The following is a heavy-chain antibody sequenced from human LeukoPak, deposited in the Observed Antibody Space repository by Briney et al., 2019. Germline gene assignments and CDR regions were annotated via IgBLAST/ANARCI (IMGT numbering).Heavy chain of an antibody. CDR3: ARDAGYGFWSVDY. V-gene: IGHV3-7*01. Sequence: HPGGSLRLSCVGSGFRFSDYWINWVRQAPGEGLEWVAHIKDDGSQKYYMDSVKGRFTISRDNAKNSLYLQMNSLRAEDTAIYYCARDAGYGFWSVDYWGQGTLVTVSS. J-gene: IGHJ4*02. D-gene: IGHD5-18*01. CDR1: GFRFSDYW. CDR2: IKDDGSQK.